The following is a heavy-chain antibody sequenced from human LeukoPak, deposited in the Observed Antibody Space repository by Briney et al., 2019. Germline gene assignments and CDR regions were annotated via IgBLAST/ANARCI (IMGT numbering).Heavy chain of an antibody. J-gene: IGHJ1*01. D-gene: IGHD6-13*01. V-gene: IGHV3-74*01. CDR1: GFTFSSYW. CDR3: SLEGSSWYRYFQH. CDR2: INSDGSST. Sequence: GGSLRLSCAASGFTFSSYWMHWVRQVPGKGLVWVSHINSDGSSTNYADSVKGRFTISRDNAKNSLYLQMNSLRAEDTAVYYSSLEGSSWYRYFQHWGQGTLVTVSS.